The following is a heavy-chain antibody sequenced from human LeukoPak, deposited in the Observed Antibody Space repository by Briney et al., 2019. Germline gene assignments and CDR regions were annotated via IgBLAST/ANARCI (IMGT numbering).Heavy chain of an antibody. J-gene: IGHJ4*02. V-gene: IGHV3-23*01. CDR3: AKGKRVGSPYYFDS. Sequence: GGSLRLSCAASGISFTSFAMTWVRQAPGKGLEWVSVITGSGRTFYAASVEGRFTISRDNSKNTLSLQLDSLTADDTAIYYGAKGKRVGSPYYFDSWGQGTLVTVSS. D-gene: IGHD6-6*01. CDR2: ITGSGRT. CDR1: GISFTSFA.